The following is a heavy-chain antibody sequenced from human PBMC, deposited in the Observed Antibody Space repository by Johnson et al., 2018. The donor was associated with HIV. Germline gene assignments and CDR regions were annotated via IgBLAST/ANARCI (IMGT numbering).Heavy chain of an antibody. D-gene: IGHD6-6*01. Sequence: QMQLVESGGGVVQPGRYLRLSCAASGFTFSSYGMHWVRQAPGKGLEWVAVISYDGSNKYYADSVKGRFTISRDNSKNTLYLQMNSLRAEDTAVYYCANFGSSSSRSAFDIWGQGTMVTVSS. V-gene: IGHV3-30*18. CDR1: GFTFSSYG. J-gene: IGHJ3*02. CDR2: ISYDGSNK. CDR3: ANFGSSSSRSAFDI.